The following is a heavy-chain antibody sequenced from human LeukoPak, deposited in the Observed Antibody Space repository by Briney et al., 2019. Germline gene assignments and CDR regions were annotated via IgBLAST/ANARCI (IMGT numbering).Heavy chain of an antibody. CDR1: GFTFSSYA. V-gene: IGHV3-23*01. J-gene: IGHJ4*02. CDR2: ISGGGDST. D-gene: IGHD3-10*01. CDR3: AKVVRGTPGDY. Sequence: AGGSLRLSCAASGFTFSSYAMTWVRQGPGKGLEWVSAISGGGDSTYYADSVKGRFTISRDNSKNTLYLQMNSLRAEDMAVYYCAKVVRGTPGDYWGQGTLVTVSS.